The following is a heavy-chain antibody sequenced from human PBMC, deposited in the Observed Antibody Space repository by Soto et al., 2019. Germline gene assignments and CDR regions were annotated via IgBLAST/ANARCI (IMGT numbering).Heavy chain of an antibody. D-gene: IGHD2-2*01. Sequence: PGGSLRLSCAASGFTFSSYSMNWVRQAPGKGLEWVSSISSSSSYIYYADSVKGRFTISRDNAKNSLYLQMNSLRAEDTAAYYCARVPTVVHFDDSGQGTLVTVSS. V-gene: IGHV3-21*01. CDR1: GFTFSSYS. CDR3: ARVPTVVHFDD. J-gene: IGHJ4*02. CDR2: ISSSSSYI.